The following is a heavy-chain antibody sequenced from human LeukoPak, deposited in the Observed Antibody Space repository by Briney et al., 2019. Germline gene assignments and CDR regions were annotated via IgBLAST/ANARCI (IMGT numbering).Heavy chain of an antibody. CDR1: GGTFSSYA. Sequence: GASVKVSCKASGGTFSSYAISWVRQAPGQGLEWMGGIIPIFGTANYAQKFQGRVTITADKSTSTAYMELSSLRSEDTAVYYCARGGGLGLLWFGEFYRYYFDYWGQGTLVTVSS. CDR2: IIPIFGTA. D-gene: IGHD3-10*01. J-gene: IGHJ4*02. V-gene: IGHV1-69*06. CDR3: ARGGGLGLLWFGEFYRYYFDY.